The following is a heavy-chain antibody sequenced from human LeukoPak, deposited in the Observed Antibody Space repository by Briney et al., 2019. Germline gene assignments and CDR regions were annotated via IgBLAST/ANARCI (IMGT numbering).Heavy chain of an antibody. V-gene: IGHV3-23*01. CDR2: ISGSGGST. CDR3: AKDYYDSSGYPAYYYYGMDV. D-gene: IGHD3-22*01. CDR1: GFTFSSYA. Sequence: GGSLRLSCAASGFTFSSYAMSWVRQAPGKGLEWVSAISGSGGSTYYADSVKGRFTISRDNSKNTLYLQMNSLRAEDTAVYYCAKDYYDSSGYPAYYYYGMDVWGQGTTVTVSS. J-gene: IGHJ6*02.